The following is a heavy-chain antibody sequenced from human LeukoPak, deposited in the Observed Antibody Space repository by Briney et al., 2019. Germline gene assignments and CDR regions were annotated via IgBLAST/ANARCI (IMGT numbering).Heavy chain of an antibody. D-gene: IGHD3-22*01. CDR1: GFTVSSNY. J-gene: IGHJ4*02. CDR2: INWNGGST. V-gene: IGHV3-20*04. Sequence: GGSLRLSCAASGFTVSSNYMSWVRQAPGKGLEWVSGINWNGGSTGYADSVKGRFTISRDNAKNSLYLQMNSLRAEDTALYYCARVVGYYYDSSGYYGPYYFDYWGQGTLVTVSS. CDR3: ARVVGYYYDSSGYYGPYYFDY.